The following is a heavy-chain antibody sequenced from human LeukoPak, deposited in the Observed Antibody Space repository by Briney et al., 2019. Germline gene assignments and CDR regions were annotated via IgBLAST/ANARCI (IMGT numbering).Heavy chain of an antibody. V-gene: IGHV4-39*01. CDR1: GGSISSSSYY. CDR3: ARRLWDTAMDRPRYYYYYMDV. J-gene: IGHJ6*03. Sequence: SETLSHMCNVSGGSISSSSYYWGWIRQPPGKGLEWIGSIYYSGSTYYNPSLKSRVTISVDTSKNQFSLKLSSVTAADTAVYYCARRLWDTAMDRPRYYYYYMDVWGKGTTVTVSS. D-gene: IGHD5-18*01. CDR2: IYYSGST.